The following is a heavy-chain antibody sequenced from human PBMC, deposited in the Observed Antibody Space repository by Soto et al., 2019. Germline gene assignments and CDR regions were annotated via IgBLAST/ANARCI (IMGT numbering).Heavy chain of an antibody. Sequence: QVQLVESGGGLVKPGGSLRLSCAASGFTFSDYYMSWIRQAPGKGLEWVSYISSSSSYTNYADSVKGRFTISRDNAKNSLYLHMNSLRAEDTAVYYCARTLWFGENTIQYYFDYWGQGTLVTVSS. V-gene: IGHV3-11*05. CDR3: ARTLWFGENTIQYYFDY. CDR2: ISSSSSYT. CDR1: GFTFSDYY. D-gene: IGHD3-10*01. J-gene: IGHJ4*02.